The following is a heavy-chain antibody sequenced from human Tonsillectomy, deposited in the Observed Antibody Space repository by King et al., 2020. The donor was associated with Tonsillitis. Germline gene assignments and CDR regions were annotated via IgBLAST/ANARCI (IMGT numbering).Heavy chain of an antibody. CDR1: GFTFRSYS. CDR2: ISGSSGYI. V-gene: IGHV3-21*06. D-gene: IGHD3-3*01. J-gene: IGHJ4*02. CDR3: ASSPTNYEFWTGNPHY. Sequence: VQLVESGGGLVKPGGSLRLSCAASGFTFRSYSMNWVRQAPGKGLEWVSSISGSSGYIYYADSVKGRFTISRDNAKNSLYLQMNSLRGEDTAVYYCASSPTNYEFWTGNPHYWGQGTLVTVSA.